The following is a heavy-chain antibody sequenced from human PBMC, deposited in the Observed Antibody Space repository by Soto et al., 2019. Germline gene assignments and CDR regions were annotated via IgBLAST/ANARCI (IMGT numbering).Heavy chain of an antibody. J-gene: IGHJ5*02. V-gene: IGHV2-5*01. CDR1: GFSLTTSGVG. D-gene: IGHD3-10*01. Sequence: SGPTLVNPTQTLTLTCTFSGFSLTTSGVGVGWIRQPPGKALEWLALIYWNDNKRYSPSLQSRLTITKDTSKNQVVLTMTNMDPVDTATYYCAHRGAWFGELHNNWFHPWGQGTLVTVSS. CDR3: AHRGAWFGELHNNWFHP. CDR2: IYWNDNK.